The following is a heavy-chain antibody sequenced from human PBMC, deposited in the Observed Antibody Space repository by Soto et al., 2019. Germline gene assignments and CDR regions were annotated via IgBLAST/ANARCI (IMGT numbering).Heavy chain of an antibody. CDR1: GGTFSSYA. D-gene: IGHD3-22*01. Sequence: QVQLVQSGAEVKKPGSSVKVSCKASGGTFSSYAISWVRQAPGQGLEWMGGIIPIFGTANYAQKFQGRVTITADESTSTAYMELSRLRSEDTAVYYCARNRGYYDSSGYYEPQLDYWGQGTLVTVSS. V-gene: IGHV1-69*12. J-gene: IGHJ4*02. CDR3: ARNRGYYDSSGYYEPQLDY. CDR2: IIPIFGTA.